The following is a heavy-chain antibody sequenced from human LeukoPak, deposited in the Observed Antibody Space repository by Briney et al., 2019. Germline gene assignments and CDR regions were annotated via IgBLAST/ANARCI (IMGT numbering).Heavy chain of an antibody. V-gene: IGHV3-48*02. J-gene: IGHJ4*02. D-gene: IGHD2-15*01. CDR2: ISSSSSTI. Sequence: PGGSLRLSCAASGFTFSSYSMNWVRQAPGKGLEWVSYISSSSSTIYYADSVKGRFTISRDNAKNSLYLQMNSLRDEDTAVYYCARDLLSEYGSGMDYWGQGTLVTVSS. CDR1: GFTFSSYS. CDR3: ARDLLSEYGSGMDY.